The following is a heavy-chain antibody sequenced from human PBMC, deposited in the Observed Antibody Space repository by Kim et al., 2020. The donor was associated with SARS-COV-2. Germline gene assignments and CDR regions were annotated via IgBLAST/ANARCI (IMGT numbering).Heavy chain of an antibody. CDR1: GFSFTNYG. CDR3: ARVVTMIVVASDWFDP. Sequence: ASVKVSCKTSGFSFTNYGVSWVRQAPGQGLEWLGWISAYNGQTNFAQKFQGRVTMTTDTSTNTAYMELRSLRSDDTAVYYCARVVTMIVVASDWFDPWGQGTLFTVSS. D-gene: IGHD3-22*01. CDR2: ISAYNGQT. V-gene: IGHV1-18*04. J-gene: IGHJ5*02.